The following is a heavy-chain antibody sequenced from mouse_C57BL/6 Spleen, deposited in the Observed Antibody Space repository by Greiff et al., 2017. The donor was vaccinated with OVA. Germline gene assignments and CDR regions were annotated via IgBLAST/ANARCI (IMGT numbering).Heavy chain of an antibody. CDR3: ARSTMVTNWYFDV. CDR2: ISYDGSN. CDR1: GYSITSGYY. D-gene: IGHD2-2*01. J-gene: IGHJ1*03. V-gene: IGHV3-6*01. Sequence: EVHLVESGPGLVKPSQSLSLTCSVTGYSITSGYYWNWIRQFPGNKLEWMGYISYDGSNNYNPSLTNRISITRDTSKNQFFLKLTSVTTEDTATDYGARSTMVTNWYFDVWGTGTTGTVAS.